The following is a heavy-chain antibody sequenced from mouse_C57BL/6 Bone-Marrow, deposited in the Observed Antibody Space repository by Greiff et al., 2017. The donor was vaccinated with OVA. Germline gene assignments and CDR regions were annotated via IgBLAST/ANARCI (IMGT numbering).Heavy chain of an antibody. Sequence: LVESGAELMEPGASVKLSCTATGYTFTGYWIEWVKQRPGHGLEWIGEILPGSGSTNYNAKFNGKATFTADTSSNTAYMHRSSLTTEDSAIYDCARHWDPFDYWGQGTTLTVSS. CDR1: GYTFTGYW. J-gene: IGHJ2*01. D-gene: IGHD4-1*01. V-gene: IGHV1-9*01. CDR3: ARHWDPFDY. CDR2: ILPGSGST.